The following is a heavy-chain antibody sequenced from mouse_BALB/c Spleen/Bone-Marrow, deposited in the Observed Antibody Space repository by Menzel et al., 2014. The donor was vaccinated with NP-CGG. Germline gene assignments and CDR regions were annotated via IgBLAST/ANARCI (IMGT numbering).Heavy chain of an antibody. D-gene: IGHD2-14*01. J-gene: IGHJ3*01. V-gene: IGHV7-3*02. CDR1: GFTFTDYY. CDR2: IRNKANGYTT. CDR3: ARDRRYDLAWFAY. Sequence: EVKLMESGGGLVQPGGSLRLSCATSGFTFTDYYMSWVRQPPGKALEWLGFIRNKANGYTTEYSASVKGRFTISRDNSQSILYLQMNTPRAEDSATYYCARDRRYDLAWFAYWGQGTLVTVSA.